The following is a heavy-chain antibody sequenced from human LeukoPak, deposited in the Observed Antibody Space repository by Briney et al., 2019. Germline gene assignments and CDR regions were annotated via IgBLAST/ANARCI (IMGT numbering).Heavy chain of an antibody. CDR3: ANQEDYYDSSGYFYYFDY. V-gene: IGHV3-7*03. J-gene: IGHJ4*02. CDR2: IKQDGSEK. D-gene: IGHD3-22*01. CDR1: GFTFRNYW. Sequence: GGSLRLFCAASGFTFRNYWMSWVRQAAGKGLGWVAKIKQDGSEKYSVDSVKGRFTISRDNSKNTLYLQMNSLRAEDTAVYYCANQEDYYDSSGYFYYFDYWGQGTLVTVSS.